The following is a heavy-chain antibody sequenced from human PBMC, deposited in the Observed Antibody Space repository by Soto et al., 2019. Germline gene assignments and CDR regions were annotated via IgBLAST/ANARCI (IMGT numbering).Heavy chain of an antibody. CDR1: GGSFSGYY. CDR2: INHSGST. V-gene: IGHV4-34*01. J-gene: IGHJ6*02. D-gene: IGHD3-3*01. Sequence: ETLSLTCAVYGGSFSGYYWSWIRQPPGKGLEWIGEINHSGSTNYNPSLKSRVTISVDTSKNQFSLKLSSVTAADTAVYYCARERFLEWFYYYYYGMDVWGQG. CDR3: ARERFLEWFYYYYYGMDV.